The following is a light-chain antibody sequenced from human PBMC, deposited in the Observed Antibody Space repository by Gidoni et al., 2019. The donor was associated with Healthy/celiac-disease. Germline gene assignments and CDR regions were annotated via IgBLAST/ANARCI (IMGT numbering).Light chain of an antibody. CDR2: GAS. Sequence: EIVMTQSQATLSVSPGERATLSCRASQSVSSNLAWYQQKPGQAPRLLIYGASTRATGIPARFSGSGSGTEFTLTISSLQSEDFAVYYCQQYNNWPPATFGGXTKVEIK. CDR1: QSVSSN. V-gene: IGKV3D-15*01. J-gene: IGKJ4*01. CDR3: QQYNNWPPAT.